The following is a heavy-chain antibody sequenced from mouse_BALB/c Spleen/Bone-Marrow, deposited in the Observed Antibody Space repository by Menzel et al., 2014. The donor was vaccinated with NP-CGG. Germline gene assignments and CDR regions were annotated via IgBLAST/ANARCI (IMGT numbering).Heavy chain of an antibody. CDR3: ASSFITTAYYFDY. D-gene: IGHD1-2*01. V-gene: IGHV1-20*02. CDR2: FNPYNGDT. J-gene: IGHJ2*01. CDR1: GYSFTGYF. Sequence: VQLKESGPELVKPGASVKISCKASGYSFTGYFMNWVMQSHGKSLEWIGRFNPYNGDTFYNQKFKGKATLTVDKSSSTAHMELRSLASEDSAVYYCASSFITTAYYFDYWGQGTTLTVSS.